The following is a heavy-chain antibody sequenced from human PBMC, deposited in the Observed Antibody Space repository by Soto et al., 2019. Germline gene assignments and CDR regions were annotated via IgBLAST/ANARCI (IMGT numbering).Heavy chain of an antibody. CDR1: GLTFRSYW. Sequence: EVQLVESGGGLVQPGESLRLSCAASGLTFRSYWMHWVRQAPGKGLVWVSRINTDGSVAMYVDSVKGRFTISSDNAKNTMYLHMNSLRAEDTPVYYCVRDMQLWRLDTGGQGTLVTVAS. J-gene: IGHJ5*02. CDR3: VRDMQLWRLDT. CDR2: INTDGSVA. D-gene: IGHD2-21*01. V-gene: IGHV3-74*03.